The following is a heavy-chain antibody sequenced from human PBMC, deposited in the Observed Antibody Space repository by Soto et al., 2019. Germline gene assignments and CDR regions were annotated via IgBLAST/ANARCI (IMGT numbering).Heavy chain of an antibody. CDR3: VNPPAYYIDSTAYYHV. CDR1: GFTVSNYA. D-gene: IGHD1-26*01. V-gene: IGHV3-64D*06. J-gene: IGHJ4*02. CDR2: SGSDGGST. Sequence: PGGALRLSSSASGFTVSNYALHWVRQAPGKGLEYVASSGSDGGSTFYAYSGKGRVTISRDNAKNTLYRRRRRLGPDYTAEYDGVNPPAYYIDSTAYYHVWGQGNLVPVSS.